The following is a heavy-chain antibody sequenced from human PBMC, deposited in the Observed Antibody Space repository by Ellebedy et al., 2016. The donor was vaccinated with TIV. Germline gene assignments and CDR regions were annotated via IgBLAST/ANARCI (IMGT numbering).Heavy chain of an antibody. CDR3: ARGHQVLRAFDI. V-gene: IGHV4-34*01. Sequence: MPSETLSLTCAVYGGSFSGYYWSWIRQPPGKGLEWIGEINHSGSTNYNPSLKSRVTISVDTSKNQFSLKLSSVTAADTAVYYCARGHQVLRAFDIWGQGTMVTVSS. CDR2: INHSGST. CDR1: GGSFSGYY. J-gene: IGHJ3*02. D-gene: IGHD2/OR15-2a*01.